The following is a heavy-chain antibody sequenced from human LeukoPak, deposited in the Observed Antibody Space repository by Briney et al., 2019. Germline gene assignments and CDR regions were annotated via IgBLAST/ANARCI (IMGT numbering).Heavy chain of an antibody. J-gene: IGHJ4*02. CDR2: ISSSSSYI. CDR3: ARDVVPAPFLNFDY. V-gene: IGHV3-21*01. CDR1: GFTFSSYS. D-gene: IGHD2-2*01. Sequence: GGSLRLSCTASGFTFSSYSMNWVRQAPGKGLEWVSSISSSSSYIYYADSVKGRFTISRDNAKNSLYLQMNSLRAEDTAVYYCARDVVPAPFLNFDYWGQGTLVTVSS.